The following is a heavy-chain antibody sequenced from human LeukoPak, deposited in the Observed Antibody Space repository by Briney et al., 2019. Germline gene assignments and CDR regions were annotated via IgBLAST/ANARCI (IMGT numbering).Heavy chain of an antibody. Sequence: SETLSLTCTVSGGSISSYYWSWIRQPAGKGLEWIGRIYTSGSTNYNPSLKSRVTMSVDTSKNQFSLKLSSVTAADTAVYYCARADGDYGSYYYYYMDVWGKGTTVTVSS. V-gene: IGHV4-4*07. CDR1: GGSISSYY. CDR2: IYTSGST. CDR3: ARADGDYGSYYYYYMDV. D-gene: IGHD4-17*01. J-gene: IGHJ6*03.